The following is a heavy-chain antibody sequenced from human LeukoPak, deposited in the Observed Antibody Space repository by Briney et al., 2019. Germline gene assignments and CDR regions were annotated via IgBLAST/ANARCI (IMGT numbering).Heavy chain of an antibody. J-gene: IGHJ4*02. CDR2: ISSRSTYI. V-gene: IGHV3-21*01. D-gene: IGHD4-17*01. Sequence: GGSLRLSCDASGFSFSDYAMHWVRQAPGKGLEWVSSISSRSTYIYYADSVKGRFTISRDNAKNSLYLQMNSLRAEDTAVYYCARDDYGDYGLLDYWGQGTLVTVSS. CDR3: ARDDYGDYGLLDY. CDR1: GFSFSDYA.